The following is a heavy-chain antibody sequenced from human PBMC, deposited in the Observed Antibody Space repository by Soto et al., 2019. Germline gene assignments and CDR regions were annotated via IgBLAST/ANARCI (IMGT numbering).Heavy chain of an antibody. CDR2: IWYDGSNK. D-gene: IGHD2-15*01. Sequence: GGSLRLSCAASGFTFSSYGMHWVRQAPGKGLEWVAVIWYDGSNKYYADSVKGRFTISRDNSKNTLYLQMNSLRAEDTAVYYCAKDGRYCSGGSCYPPLKRFDPWGQGTLVTVSS. CDR1: GFTFSSYG. CDR3: AKDGRYCSGGSCYPPLKRFDP. J-gene: IGHJ5*02. V-gene: IGHV3-33*06.